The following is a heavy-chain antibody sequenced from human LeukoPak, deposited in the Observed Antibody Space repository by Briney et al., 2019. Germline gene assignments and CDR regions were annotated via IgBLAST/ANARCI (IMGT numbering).Heavy chain of an antibody. CDR2: ISWNSGSI. J-gene: IGHJ3*02. V-gene: IGHV3-9*01. CDR1: GFTFDDYA. D-gene: IGHD4-17*01. CDR3: AKDTKYGDFDAFDI. Sequence: GRSLRLSCAASGFTFDDYAMHWVRQAPGKGLEWVSGISWNSGSIGYADSVKGRFTISRDNAKNSLYLQMNSLRAEDTALYYCAKDTKYGDFDAFDIWGQGTMVTVSS.